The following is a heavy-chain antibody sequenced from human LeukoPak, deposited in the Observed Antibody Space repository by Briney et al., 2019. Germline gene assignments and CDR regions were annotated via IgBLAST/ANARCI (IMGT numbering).Heavy chain of an antibody. CDR3: ARDRSGSGWYDY. V-gene: IGHV1-69*05. Sequence: GASVEVSCKASGGTFSSYAISWVRQAPGQGLEWMGGIIPIFGTANYAQKFQGRVTITTDESTSTAYMELSSLRSEDTAVYYCARDRSGSGWYDYWGQGTLVTVSS. J-gene: IGHJ4*02. CDR2: IIPIFGTA. CDR1: GGTFSSYA. D-gene: IGHD6-19*01.